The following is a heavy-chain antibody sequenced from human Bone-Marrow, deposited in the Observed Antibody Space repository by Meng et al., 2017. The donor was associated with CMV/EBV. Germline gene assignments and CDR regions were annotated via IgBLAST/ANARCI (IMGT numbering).Heavy chain of an antibody. D-gene: IGHD1-1*01. V-gene: IGHV1-2*02. CDR1: GYTFTSYD. Sequence: ASVKVSCKASGYTFTSYDINWVRQAPGQGLEWMGWINPNSGGTNYAQKFQGRVTMTRDTSISTAYMELSRLRSDDTAVYYCASFVSNPYNRFDYWGQGTLVTVSS. CDR3: ASFVSNPYNRFDY. CDR2: INPNSGGT. J-gene: IGHJ4*02.